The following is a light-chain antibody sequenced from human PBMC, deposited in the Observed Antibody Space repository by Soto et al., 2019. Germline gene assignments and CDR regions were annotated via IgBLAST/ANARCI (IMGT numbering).Light chain of an antibody. CDR3: QQYDNWPPLT. CDR1: QSVSSN. V-gene: IGKV3-15*01. CDR2: GAS. Sequence: EIVMTHSPATLSVSPGERVTLSCRASQSVSSNLAWYQQKPGQAPRLLIYGASTRATGFPARFSGSGSGTEFTLTINNLQSEDFAVYYCQQYDNWPPLTFGQGTRLEIK. J-gene: IGKJ5*01.